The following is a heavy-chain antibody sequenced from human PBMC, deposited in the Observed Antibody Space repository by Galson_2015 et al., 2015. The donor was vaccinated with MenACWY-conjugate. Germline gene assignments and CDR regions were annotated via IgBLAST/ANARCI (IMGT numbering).Heavy chain of an antibody. CDR2: IYSGGST. Sequence: SLRLSCAASGFTVSSNYMSWVRQAPGKGLGWVSVIYSGGSTYYADSVKGRFTISRDNSKNTLYLQMNSLRAEDTAMYYCARVAHCSGGSCYSPPVNWFDYWGQGTLVTVSS. V-gene: IGHV3-53*05. J-gene: IGHJ4*02. D-gene: IGHD2-15*01. CDR1: GFTVSSNY. CDR3: ARVAHCSGGSCYSPPVNWFDY.